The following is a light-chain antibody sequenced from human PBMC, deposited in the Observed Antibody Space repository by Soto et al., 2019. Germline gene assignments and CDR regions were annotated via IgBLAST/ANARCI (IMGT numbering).Light chain of an antibody. Sequence: EIVLTQSPGTLSLSPGEKATLSCGAIQSVSSSYLAWYQQKPGLAPRLLIYGAFNRATGIPARFSGSGSGTDFTLTISSLEPEDSAIYYCQQRNIWPPVTFGQGTRLEIK. V-gene: IGKV3D-20*02. CDR3: QQRNIWPPVT. CDR1: QSVSSSY. CDR2: GAF. J-gene: IGKJ5*01.